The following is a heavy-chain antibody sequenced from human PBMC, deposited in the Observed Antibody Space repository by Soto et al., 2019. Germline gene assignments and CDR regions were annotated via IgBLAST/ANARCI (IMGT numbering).Heavy chain of an antibody. D-gene: IGHD3-22*01. V-gene: IGHV4-59*01. Sequence: SETLSLTCTVSGGSISSYYWSWIRQPPGKGLEWIGYIYYSGSTNYNPSLKSRVTISVDTSKNQFSLKLSSVTAADTAVYYCARDNRGSGYYYDSSGYYYYYYGMDVWGEGTTVPVS. CDR2: IYYSGST. CDR3: ARDNRGSGYYYDSSGYYYYYYGMDV. CDR1: GGSISSYY. J-gene: IGHJ6*02.